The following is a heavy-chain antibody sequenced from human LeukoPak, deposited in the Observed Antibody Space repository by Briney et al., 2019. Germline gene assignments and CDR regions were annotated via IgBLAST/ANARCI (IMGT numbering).Heavy chain of an antibody. CDR1: GYTFTSYY. Sequence: ASVKVSCKASGYTFTSYYMHWVRQAPGQGLEWMGTIDPSTGSTSYPQKFQGRVTITRDTSASTAYMELSSLRSEDMAVYYCARGLLLKEEYYYDSSGYYFDYWGQGTLVTVSS. CDR2: IDPSTGST. CDR3: ARGLLLKEEYYYDSSGYYFDY. D-gene: IGHD3-22*01. V-gene: IGHV1-46*01. J-gene: IGHJ4*02.